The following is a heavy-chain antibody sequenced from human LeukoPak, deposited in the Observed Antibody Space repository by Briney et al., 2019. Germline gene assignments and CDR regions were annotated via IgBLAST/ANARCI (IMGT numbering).Heavy chain of an antibody. D-gene: IGHD2-2*01. CDR3: ARGLILGLLGYCSGTRCYSFDY. CDR1: GFTFSSYS. Sequence: GGSLRLSCAASGFTFSSYSMNWVRQVPGKGLEWVASISSSGNYIYYADSMKGRFTISRDYAKNSLYLQMNCLRAEDTAVYYCARGLILGLLGYCSGTRCYSFDYWGQGTLVTVSS. V-gene: IGHV3-21*01. J-gene: IGHJ4*02. CDR2: ISSSGNYI.